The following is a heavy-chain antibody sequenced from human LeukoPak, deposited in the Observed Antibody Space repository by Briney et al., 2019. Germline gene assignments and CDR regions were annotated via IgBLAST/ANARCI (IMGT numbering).Heavy chain of an antibody. CDR2: IYSGGST. V-gene: IGHV3-53*01. J-gene: IGHJ4*02. CDR3: ARGLYGSGSYLHFDY. D-gene: IGHD3-10*01. CDR1: GFTFNRYS. Sequence: PGGSLRLSCAASGFTFNRYSMNWVRQAPGKGLEWVSVIYSGGSTYYADSVKGRFTISRDNSKNTLYLQMNSLRAEDTAVYYCARGLYGSGSYLHFDYWGQGTLVTVSS.